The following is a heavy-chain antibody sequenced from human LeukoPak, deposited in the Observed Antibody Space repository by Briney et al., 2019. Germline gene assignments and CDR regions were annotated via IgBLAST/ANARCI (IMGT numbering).Heavy chain of an antibody. D-gene: IGHD3-10*01. CDR1: GFTFSSYA. CDR2: ISGSGGST. V-gene: IGHV3-23*01. CDR3: AKGTEVRGVIIRGVDY. J-gene: IGHJ4*02. Sequence: GGSLRLSCAASGFTFSSYAMSWVRQAPGKGLEWVSAISGSGGSTYYADSVKGRFTISRDNSKNTLYLQMNSLRAEDTAVYYCAKGTEVRGVIIRGVDYWGRGTLVTVSS.